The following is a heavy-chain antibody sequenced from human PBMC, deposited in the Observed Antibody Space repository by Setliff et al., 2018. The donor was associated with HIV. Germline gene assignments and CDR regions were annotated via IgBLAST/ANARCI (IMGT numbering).Heavy chain of an antibody. J-gene: IGHJ3*02. V-gene: IGHV4-31*03. CDR1: GGSISSGGYY. CDR2: IYYSGST. CDR3: ARGPLDSSGYRSDAFDI. Sequence: SETLSLTCTVSGGSISSGGYYWSWIRQHPGKGLEWIGYIYYSGSTYYNPSLKSRVTISVDTSKNQFSLKLSSVTAADTAVYYCARGPLDSSGYRSDAFDIWGQGTMVTVSS. D-gene: IGHD3-22*01.